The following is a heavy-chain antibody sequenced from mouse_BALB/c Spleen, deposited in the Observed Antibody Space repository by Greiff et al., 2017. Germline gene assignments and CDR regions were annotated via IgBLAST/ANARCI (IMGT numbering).Heavy chain of an antibody. V-gene: IGHV1-20*02. CDR3: ARGVLRIREDFPCDY. Sequence: VQLKESGPELVQPGASVKISCKASGYSFTGYFMNWVMQSHGKSLEWIGRINPYNGDTFYNQKFKGKATLTVDKSSSTAHMELRSLASEDSAVYYCARGVLRIREDFPCDYWGQGTLVTVSA. CDR1: GYSFTGYF. D-gene: IGHD1-2*01. J-gene: IGHJ3*01. CDR2: INPYNGDT.